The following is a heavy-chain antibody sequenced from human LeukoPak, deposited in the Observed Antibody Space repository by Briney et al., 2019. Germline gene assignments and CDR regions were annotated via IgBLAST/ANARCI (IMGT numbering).Heavy chain of an antibody. D-gene: IGHD5-12*01. CDR3: ARWLATLDAFDI. Sequence: PSETLFLTCTVSGGSISSSNYHWGWIRQPPGKGLEWIGCIYYSGSTNYNPSFKSRVTMSVDTSKNQFSLKLSSVTAADTAVYYCARWLATLDAFDIWGQGTMVTVSS. CDR1: GGSISSSNYH. V-gene: IGHV4-61*05. J-gene: IGHJ3*02. CDR2: IYYSGST.